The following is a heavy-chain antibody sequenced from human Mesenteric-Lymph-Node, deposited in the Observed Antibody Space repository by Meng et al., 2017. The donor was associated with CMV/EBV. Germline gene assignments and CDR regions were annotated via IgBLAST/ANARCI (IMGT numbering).Heavy chain of an antibody. CDR3: ARHPIAARSYYYYGMDV. D-gene: IGHD6-6*01. V-gene: IGHV4-59*08. CDR2: IFYSGST. J-gene: IGHJ6*02. Sequence: SETLSLTCTVSGASISLYYWNWIRQPPGKGLEWIGYIFYSGSTNYNPSLKSRVTISVDTSKNQFSLKLSSVTAADTAVYYCARHPIAARSYYYYGMDVWGQGTTVTVSS. CDR1: GASISLYY.